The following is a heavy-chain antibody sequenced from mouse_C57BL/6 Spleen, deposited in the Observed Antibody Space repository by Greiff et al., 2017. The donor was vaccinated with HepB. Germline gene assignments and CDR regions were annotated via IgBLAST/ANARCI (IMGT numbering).Heavy chain of an antibody. D-gene: IGHD2-1*01. CDR1: GFSLSTFGMG. Sequence: QVQLKESGPGILQPSQTLSLTCSFSGFSLSTFGMGVGWIRQPSGKGLEWLAHIWWDDDKYYNPALKSRLTISKDTSKNQVFLKIANVDTADTATYYCASIYYGKRSNYFDYWGQGTTLTVSS. J-gene: IGHJ2*01. CDR2: IWWDDDK. V-gene: IGHV8-8*01. CDR3: ASIYYGKRSNYFDY.